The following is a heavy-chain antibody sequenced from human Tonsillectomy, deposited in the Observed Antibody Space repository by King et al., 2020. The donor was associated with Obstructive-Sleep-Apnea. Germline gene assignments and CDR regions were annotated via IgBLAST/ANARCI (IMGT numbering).Heavy chain of an antibody. J-gene: IGHJ5*02. CDR2: IYYSGST. CDR3: ARSPDSYGFVNWFDP. Sequence: VQLQESGPGLVKPSQTLSLTCTVSGGSINSGDYYWNWIRQHQGKSLEWIGYIYYSGSTHYNPSLKRRVTILVDTSKNQVSLRLRSVTAADTAVDYCARSPDSYGFVNWFDPWGQGILVTVSS. CDR1: GGSINSGDYY. D-gene: IGHD5-18*01. V-gene: IGHV4-31*03.